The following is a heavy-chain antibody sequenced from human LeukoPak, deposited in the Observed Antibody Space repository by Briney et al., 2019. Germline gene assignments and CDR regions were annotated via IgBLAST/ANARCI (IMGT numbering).Heavy chain of an antibody. CDR1: GGSISSYY. V-gene: IGHV4-59*12. J-gene: IGHJ4*02. CDR3: ARGDKTGGYLYYFDY. Sequence: PSETLSLTCTVSGGSISSYYWSWIRQPPGKGLEWIGYIYYSGSTNYNPSLKSRVTISVDTSKNQFSLKLSSVTAADTAVYYCARGDKTGGYLYYFDYWGQGTLVTVSS. D-gene: IGHD2-21*02. CDR2: IYYSGST.